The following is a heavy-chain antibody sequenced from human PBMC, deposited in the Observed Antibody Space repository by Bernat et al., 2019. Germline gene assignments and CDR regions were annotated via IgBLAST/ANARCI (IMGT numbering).Heavy chain of an antibody. V-gene: IGHV3-7*03. CDR3: TGDAGDAVATTGNL. Sequence: EVQLVESGGGLVQPGGSLRLSCAASGFTFSFYGMSWVRQAPGKGLEWVASLKHDGSDIHYVDSVKGRFTISRENAKNSLYLQMDSLRAEDTAVYHCTGDAGDAVATTGNLWGRGTLVTVSS. CDR2: LKHDGSDI. CDR1: GFTFSFYG. D-gene: IGHD5-12*01. J-gene: IGHJ2*01.